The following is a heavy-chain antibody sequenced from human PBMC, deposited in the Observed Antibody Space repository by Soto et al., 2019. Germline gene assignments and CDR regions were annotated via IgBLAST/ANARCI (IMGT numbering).Heavy chain of an antibody. CDR2: IWYDGSNK. CDR3: ARDPDCTNGVCYTGKGPYFDY. Sequence: GGSLRLSCAASGFTFSSYGMHWVRQAPGKGLEWVAVIWYDGSNKYYADSVKGRFTISRDNSKNTLYLQMNSLRAEDTAVYYCARDPDCTNGVCYTGKGPYFDYWGQGTLVTVSS. J-gene: IGHJ4*02. CDR1: GFTFSSYG. D-gene: IGHD2-8*01. V-gene: IGHV3-33*01.